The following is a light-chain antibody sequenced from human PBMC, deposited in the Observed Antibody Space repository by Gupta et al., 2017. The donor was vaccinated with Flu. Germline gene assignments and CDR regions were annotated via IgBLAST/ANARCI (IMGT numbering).Light chain of an antibody. Sequence: ELVMTQSPATLSVSPGERATLSCRASQSVSSNLAWYQQKPRQAPRLLIYGASTRATGIPARFSGSGCGREFTLTISSRQSEDFAVYYCQQYKNWPLITFGQGTQLEIK. CDR1: QSVSSN. CDR3: QQYKNWPLIT. J-gene: IGKJ5*01. V-gene: IGKV3-15*01. CDR2: GAS.